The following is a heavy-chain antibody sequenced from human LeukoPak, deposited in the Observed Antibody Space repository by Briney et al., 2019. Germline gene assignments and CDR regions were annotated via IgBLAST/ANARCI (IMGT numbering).Heavy chain of an antibody. CDR2: INPSGTFT. J-gene: IGHJ4*02. CDR1: GYTFTNYY. V-gene: IGHV1-46*01. Sequence: ASVKVSCKTSGYTFTNYYMHWVRQAPGQGLEWMGIINPSGTFTTYAQKFQGRVTMTRDTSTSTDFMELSSLRPEDTAVYYCARHDLGGTSPFDYWGQGTLVTVSS. CDR3: ARHDLGGTSPFDY. D-gene: IGHD4-23*01.